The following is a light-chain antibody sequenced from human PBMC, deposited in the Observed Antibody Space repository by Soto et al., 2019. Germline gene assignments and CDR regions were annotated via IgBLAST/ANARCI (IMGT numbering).Light chain of an antibody. Sequence: DIQMTQSPSSLSASVGDRVTITCRTSHSFSSYLNWYQQKPGKAPKLLIYAASSLESGVPSRFTGSGTGTDFAPNFSSLQTEDFAKYYCQHSYSTPWTFGQGTKVEIK. CDR3: QHSYSTPWT. V-gene: IGKV1-39*01. CDR2: AAS. CDR1: HSFSSY. J-gene: IGKJ1*01.